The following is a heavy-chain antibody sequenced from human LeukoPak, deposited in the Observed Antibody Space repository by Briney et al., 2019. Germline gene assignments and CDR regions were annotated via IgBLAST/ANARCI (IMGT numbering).Heavy chain of an antibody. CDR2: IIPIFGTA. Sequence: SVKVSCKASGGTFSNYAISWVRQTPGQGLEWMGGIIPIFGTAKYAQKFQGRVTMTRNTSISTAYMELSSLRSEDTAVYYCARGTGGDYPHYYYYMDVWGKGTTVTISS. D-gene: IGHD4-17*01. CDR3: ARGTGGDYPHYYYYMDV. V-gene: IGHV1-69*05. CDR1: GGTFSNYA. J-gene: IGHJ6*03.